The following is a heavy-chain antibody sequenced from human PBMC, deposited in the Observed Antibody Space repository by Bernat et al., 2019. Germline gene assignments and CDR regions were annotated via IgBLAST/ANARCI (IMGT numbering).Heavy chain of an antibody. CDR3: AKAPGRGARPSWFDD. J-gene: IGHJ4*02. CDR1: GFTFDDYA. V-gene: IGHV3-9*01. Sequence: EVQLVESGGGLVQPGRSLRLSCAASGFTFDDYAMHWVRPAPGKGLEWVSGISWNSGSIGYADSVKGRHTIARDNAKNSLYLEKNSLRAEDTAVYDGAKAPGRGARPSWFDDWGQGTLVTVSS. D-gene: IGHD6-6*01. CDR2: ISWNSGSI.